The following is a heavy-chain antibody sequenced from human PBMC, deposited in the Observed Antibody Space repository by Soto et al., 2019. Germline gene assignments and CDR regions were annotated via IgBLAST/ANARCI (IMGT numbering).Heavy chain of an antibody. CDR2: INPHGGSE. CDR3: ARSSGGNFGIIIQGTNWCAP. V-gene: IGHV1-46*01. D-gene: IGHD3-3*01. CDR1: RDTFTSYY. Sequence: ASVNVSCKAPRDTFTSYYINWVRQAPGQGLEWMGVINPHGGSEDYAQKFKGRVTLTRDTSASTVYMEVSSLTSEDTAMYYCARSSGGNFGIIIQGTNWCAPWGQGNMVSVSS. J-gene: IGHJ5*02.